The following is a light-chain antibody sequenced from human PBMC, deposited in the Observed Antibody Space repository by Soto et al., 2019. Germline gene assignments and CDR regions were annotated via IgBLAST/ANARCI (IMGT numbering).Light chain of an antibody. V-gene: IGKV3D-15*01. CDR1: QSVGSS. Sequence: EIVMTQSPATLSVSPGERATLSCRASQSVGSSLAWYQHKPGQAPRLLIYGTSIRATGIPGRFSGSGSGTEFTLTISSLQSEDFAAYYCQQYSNRYTFGQGPKLEIK. CDR3: QQYSNRYT. J-gene: IGKJ2*01. CDR2: GTS.